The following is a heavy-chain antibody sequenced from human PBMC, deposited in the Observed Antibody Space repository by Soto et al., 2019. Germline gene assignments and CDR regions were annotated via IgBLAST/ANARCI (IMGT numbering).Heavy chain of an antibody. V-gene: IGHV1-69*13. CDR3: ARETYYYDSSGYYYFDY. J-gene: IGHJ4*02. D-gene: IGHD3-22*01. CDR1: GGTFSSYA. CDR2: IIPIFGTA. Sequence: ASVKVSCKASGGTFSSYAISWVRQAPGQGLEWMGGIIPIFGTANYAQKFQGRVTITADESTSTAYMELSSLRSEDTAVYYCARETYYYDSSGYYYFDYWGQGTLVTVSS.